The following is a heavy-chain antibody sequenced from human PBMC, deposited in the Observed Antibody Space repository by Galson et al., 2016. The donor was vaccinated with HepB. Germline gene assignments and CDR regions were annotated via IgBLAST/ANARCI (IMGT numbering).Heavy chain of an antibody. V-gene: IGHV2-5*02. Sequence: PALVKPTQTLTLTCSFSGFSLNASRPDVAWIRQPPGKALEWLALIYWDVDKRYSPSLKSRLTITKDTSKNQVVLTMTDMDPVDTATYFCARVRDGLELYCDSWGQGTLVPISS. D-gene: IGHD1-7*01. CDR2: IYWDVDK. CDR1: GFSLNASRPD. CDR3: ARVRDGLELYCDS. J-gene: IGHJ4*02.